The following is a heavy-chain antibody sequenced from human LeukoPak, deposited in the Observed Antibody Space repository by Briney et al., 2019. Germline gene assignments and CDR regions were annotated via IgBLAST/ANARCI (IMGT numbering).Heavy chain of an antibody. Sequence: PGRSLRLSCAASGFTFSNYGMHWVRQAPGKGLEWVAVISFDGSYKYYADSVKGRFTISRDNAKNTLYLQMNSLRVEDTAVYYCVSRILTSFDNWGQGTLVTVSS. CDR1: GFTFSNYG. CDR2: ISFDGSYK. J-gene: IGHJ4*02. V-gene: IGHV3-30*03. CDR3: VSRILTSFDN. D-gene: IGHD2/OR15-2a*01.